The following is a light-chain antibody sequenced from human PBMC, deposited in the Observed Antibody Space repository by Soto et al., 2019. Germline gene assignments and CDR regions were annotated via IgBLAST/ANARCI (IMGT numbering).Light chain of an antibody. V-gene: IGKV3-15*01. J-gene: IGKJ2*01. CDR3: QQYNNWPMYT. CDR2: DAS. CDR1: QSVGNN. Sequence: EIVMTQSPATLSVSPGERATLSCRASQSVGNNLAWYQQKPGQAPRLLIYDASTRATGIPARFSGSGSEPEFTLTISSLQSEDFAVYYCQQYNNWPMYTFGQGTKLEIK.